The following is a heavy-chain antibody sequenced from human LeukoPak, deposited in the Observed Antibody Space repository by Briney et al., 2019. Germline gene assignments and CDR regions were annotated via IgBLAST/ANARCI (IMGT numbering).Heavy chain of an antibody. Sequence: TSETLSLTCAVYGGSFSGYYWSWIRQPPGKGLEWIGEINHSGSTNYNPSLKSRVTISVDTSKNQFSLKLSSVTAADMAVYYCARVKALGAVAGPYFDYWGQGTLVTVSS. CDR3: ARVKALGAVAGPYFDY. V-gene: IGHV4-34*01. CDR1: GGSFSGYY. J-gene: IGHJ4*02. CDR2: INHSGST. D-gene: IGHD6-19*01.